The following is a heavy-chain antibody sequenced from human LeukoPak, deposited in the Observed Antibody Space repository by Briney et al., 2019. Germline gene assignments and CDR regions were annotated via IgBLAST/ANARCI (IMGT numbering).Heavy chain of an antibody. J-gene: IGHJ4*02. CDR3: ARGSLFGVVTWYFDY. D-gene: IGHD3-3*01. V-gene: IGHV4-30-2*01. CDR1: GGSISSGGYY. CDR2: IYHSGST. Sequence: PSETLSLTCTVSGGSISSGGYYWSWIRQPPGKGLEWIGYIYHSGSTYYNPSLKSRVTISVDRSKNQFSLKLSSVTAADTAVYYCARGSLFGVVTWYFDYWGQGTLVTVSS.